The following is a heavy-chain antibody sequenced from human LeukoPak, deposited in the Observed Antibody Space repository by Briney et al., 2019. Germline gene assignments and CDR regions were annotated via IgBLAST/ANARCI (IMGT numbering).Heavy chain of an antibody. Sequence: GGSLRLSRAASGFTFDYYGMSWVRQAPGKGLEWVSGINWNGGSTGYADSVKGRFTISRDNAKNSLYLQMNSLRAEDTALYYCARVDMASAYMDVWGKGTMVTVSS. D-gene: IGHD3-16*01. CDR1: GFTFDYYG. CDR2: INWNGGST. J-gene: IGHJ6*04. V-gene: IGHV3-20*04. CDR3: ARVDMASAYMDV.